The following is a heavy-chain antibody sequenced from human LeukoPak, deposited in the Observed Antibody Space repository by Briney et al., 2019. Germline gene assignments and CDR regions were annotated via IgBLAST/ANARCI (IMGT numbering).Heavy chain of an antibody. CDR2: ISSNGGST. V-gene: IGHV3-64D*06. D-gene: IGHD6-13*01. J-gene: IGHJ4*02. Sequence: GGSLRLSCSASGFTFSSYAMHWVRQAPGKGLEYVSAISSNGGSTYYADSVKGRFTISRDNSKNTLYLQMSSLRAEDTAVYYCVKGRAAGSNYFDYWGQGTLVTVSS. CDR1: GFTFSSYA. CDR3: VKGRAAGSNYFDY.